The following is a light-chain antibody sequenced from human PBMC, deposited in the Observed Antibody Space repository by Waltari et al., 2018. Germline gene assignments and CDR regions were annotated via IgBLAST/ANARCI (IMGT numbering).Light chain of an antibody. J-gene: IGLJ3*02. V-gene: IGLV1-44*01. CDR3: ATWDDSLHGVV. CDR2: ANN. CDR1: RSNIVSHN. Sequence: SVPTQPPSVSRAPGQRGTIPCSGRRSNIVSHNVSSSPHLPGTAPRLRIFANNRRPSGVPDRVSASKSGTSASLAISGLQSGDEADYYCATWDDSLHGVVFGGGTKVTV.